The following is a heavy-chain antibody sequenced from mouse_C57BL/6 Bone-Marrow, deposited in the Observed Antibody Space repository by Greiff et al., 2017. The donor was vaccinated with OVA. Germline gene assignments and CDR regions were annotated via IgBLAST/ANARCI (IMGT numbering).Heavy chain of an antibody. Sequence: VQLQQSGPELVKPGASVKISCKASGYSFTDYNMNWVKQSNGKSLEWIGVINPNYGTTSYNQKFKGKATLTVDQSSSTAYMQLNRLTSEDSAVYYFVQLITTVVATGYFDVWGTGTTVTVSS. CDR2: INPNYGTT. CDR1: GYSFTDYN. J-gene: IGHJ1*03. V-gene: IGHV1-39*01. CDR3: VQLITTVVATGYFDV. D-gene: IGHD1-1*01.